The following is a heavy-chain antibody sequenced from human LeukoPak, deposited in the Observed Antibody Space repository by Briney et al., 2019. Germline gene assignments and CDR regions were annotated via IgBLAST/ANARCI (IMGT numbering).Heavy chain of an antibody. CDR1: GGSFSGYY. J-gene: IGHJ6*02. CDR2: IYHSGST. V-gene: IGHV4-34*01. D-gene: IGHD3-10*01. Sequence: SETLSLTCAVYGGSFSGYYWSWIRQPPGKGLEWIGYIYHSGSTYYNPSLKSRVTISVDRSKNQFSLKLSSVTAADTAVYYCARAGRITMVRGVPDGMDVWGQGTTVTVSS. CDR3: ARAGRITMVRGVPDGMDV.